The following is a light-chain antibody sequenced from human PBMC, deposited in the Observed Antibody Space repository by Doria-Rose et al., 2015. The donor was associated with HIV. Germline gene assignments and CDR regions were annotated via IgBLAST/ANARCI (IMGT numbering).Light chain of an antibody. Sequence: LTQSPGTLSLSPGERATLSCRASQSFSSTYLAWYQQKPGQAPSLLIYDGSTRATGIPDSFSASESGTDFTLTINRLEPEDFALYYCHQYGTTWTFGQGTKVEI. CDR2: DGS. CDR1: QSFSSTY. CDR3: HQYGTTWT. V-gene: IGKV3-20*01. J-gene: IGKJ1*01.